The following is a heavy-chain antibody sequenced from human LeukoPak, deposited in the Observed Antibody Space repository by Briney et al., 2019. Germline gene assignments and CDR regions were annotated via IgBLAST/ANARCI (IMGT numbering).Heavy chain of an antibody. D-gene: IGHD3-22*01. V-gene: IGHV4-30-4*01. J-gene: IGHJ4*02. CDR3: ASRYYDSSGYYPFDY. Sequence: SETLSLTCTVSGGSISSGDYYWSWIRQPPGKGLEWIGYIYYSGSTYYNPSLKSRVTISVDKSKNQFSLKLSSVTAADTAVYYCASRYYDSSGYYPFDYWGQGTLVTVSS. CDR2: IYYSGST. CDR1: GGSISSGDYY.